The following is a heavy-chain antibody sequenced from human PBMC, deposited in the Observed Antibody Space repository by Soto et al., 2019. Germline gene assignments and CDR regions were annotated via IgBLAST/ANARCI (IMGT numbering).Heavy chain of an antibody. V-gene: IGHV3-49*04. CDR2: IRSEANGGTT. CDR3: TTYYYESSGYYVY. J-gene: IGHJ4*02. CDR1: GFTFGSYA. Sequence: GGSLRLSCTGSGFTFGSYALSWVRQAPGKGLEWVGVIRSEANGGTTDYAASVKGRITISRDDSKSIAYMEINSLQTEDTAVYYCTTYYYESSGYYVYWGQGALVTVSS. D-gene: IGHD3-22*01.